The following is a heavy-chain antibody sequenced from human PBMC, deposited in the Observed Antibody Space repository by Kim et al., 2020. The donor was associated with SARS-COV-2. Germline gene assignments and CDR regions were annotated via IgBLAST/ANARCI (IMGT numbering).Heavy chain of an antibody. D-gene: IGHD3-16*01. CDR3: ARARPGGFEQRAFDI. CDR1: GGSFSGYY. J-gene: IGHJ3*02. Sequence: SETLSLTCAVYGGSFSGYYWSWIRQPPGKGLEWIGEINHSGSTNYNPSLESRVTISVDTSKNQFSLKLSSVTAADTAMYYCARARPGGFEQRAFDIWGQGTMVTVSS. CDR2: INHSGST. V-gene: IGHV4-34*01.